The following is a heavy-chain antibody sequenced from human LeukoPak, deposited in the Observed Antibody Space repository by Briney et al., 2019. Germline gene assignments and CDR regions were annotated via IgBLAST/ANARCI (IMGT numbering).Heavy chain of an antibody. CDR2: INHSGSS. CDR1: GDSFSGYY. V-gene: IGHV4-34*01. J-gene: IGHJ4*02. Sequence: PSDTLTLTCAVYGDSFSGYYWSWIRQPPGKGLEWIGEINHSGSSNYDPSLKSGVTISVDTSTNQFSLKLSSVTAADTAVYYCGGGRTDYDVLTGLDYWGQGTLVTVFS. CDR3: GGGRTDYDVLTGLDY. D-gene: IGHD3-9*01.